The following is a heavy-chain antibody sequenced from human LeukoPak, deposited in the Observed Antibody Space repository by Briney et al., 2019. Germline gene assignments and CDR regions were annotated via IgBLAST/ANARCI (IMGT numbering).Heavy chain of an antibody. Sequence: GGSLRLSCAASGFTFSSYGMHWVRQAPGKGLEWVAVISYDGSNKYYADSVKGRFTISRDNAKNTLYLQMNSLRAEDTAVYYCARAPYSGSYDPLYYFDYWGQGTLVTVSS. CDR3: ARAPYSGSYDPLYYFDY. D-gene: IGHD1-26*01. J-gene: IGHJ4*02. CDR2: ISYDGSNK. V-gene: IGHV3-30*03. CDR1: GFTFSSYG.